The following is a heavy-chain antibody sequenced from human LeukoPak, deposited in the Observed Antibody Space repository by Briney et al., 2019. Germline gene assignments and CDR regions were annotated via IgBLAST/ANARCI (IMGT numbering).Heavy chain of an antibody. J-gene: IGHJ5*02. V-gene: IGHV4-61*05. D-gene: IGHD3-9*01. Sequence: SETLSLTCTVSGGSISTSNYYWGWLRQPPGKGLEWIGYIYYSGSTNYNPSLKSRVTISVDTSKNQFSLKLSSVTAADTAVYYCARWIDILTGYYYNWFDPWGQGTLVTVSS. CDR2: IYYSGST. CDR3: ARWIDILTGYYYNWFDP. CDR1: GGSISTSNYY.